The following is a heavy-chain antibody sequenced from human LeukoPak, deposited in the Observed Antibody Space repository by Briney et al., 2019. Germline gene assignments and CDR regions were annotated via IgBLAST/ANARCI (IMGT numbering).Heavy chain of an antibody. CDR2: IHTSGST. J-gene: IGHJ4*02. V-gene: IGHV4-4*07. Sequence: SETLSLTCTVSGGSISRFYWSWIPQSAGEGLEWIGRIHTSGSTNYNPSLQSRLTMSLDTSQNHISPKLTSVTAPDTAVYFCAGDHRSGRTRVSTGFDYWGQGTLVTVSS. CDR1: GGSISRFY. D-gene: IGHD4-17*01. CDR3: AGDHRSGRTRVSTGFDY.